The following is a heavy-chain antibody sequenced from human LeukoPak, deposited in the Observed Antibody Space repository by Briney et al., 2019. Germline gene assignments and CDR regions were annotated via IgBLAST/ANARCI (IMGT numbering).Heavy chain of an antibody. J-gene: IGHJ5*02. CDR1: GGSISSSTYY. CDR3: ARDLDYYDSTWFDP. D-gene: IGHD3-22*01. Sequence: SETLSLTCTVSGGSISSSTYYWGWIRQPPGKGLEWIGSITYSGSPYYNPSLKSRVTISVDTSKNQFSLKLISVTAADTAVYYCARDLDYYDSTWFDPWGQGTLVTVSS. CDR2: ITYSGSP. V-gene: IGHV4-39*07.